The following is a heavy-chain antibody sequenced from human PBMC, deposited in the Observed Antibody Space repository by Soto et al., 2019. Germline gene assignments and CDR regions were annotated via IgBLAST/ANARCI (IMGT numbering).Heavy chain of an antibody. J-gene: IGHJ6*02. CDR2: IYYSGST. Sequence: QVQLQESGPGLVKPSETLSLTCTVSGGSISSYYWSWIRQPPGKGLEWIGYIYYSGSTNYTPSLTSRVTLSVDTYTNQFSLKLSSVTAADTAVYYCARGTGPYGMDVWGQVTTVTVSS. V-gene: IGHV4-59*01. D-gene: IGHD4-17*01. CDR3: ARGTGPYGMDV. CDR1: GGSISSYY.